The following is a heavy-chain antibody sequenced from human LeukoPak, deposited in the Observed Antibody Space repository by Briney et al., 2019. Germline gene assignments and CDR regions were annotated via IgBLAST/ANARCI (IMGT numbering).Heavy chain of an antibody. CDR2: IYYTGDT. D-gene: IGHD3-16*01. J-gene: IGHJ5*02. Sequence: SETLSLTCTVSGGSISSFYWTWIRQPPGKGLEWIGYIYYTGDTNYNPSLKSRVSISEDTSKNQFSLRLSSVTAADTAVYYCAGSWGDDMFDPWGQGTVVTVSS. CDR3: AGSWGDDMFDP. V-gene: IGHV4-59*01. CDR1: GGSISSFY.